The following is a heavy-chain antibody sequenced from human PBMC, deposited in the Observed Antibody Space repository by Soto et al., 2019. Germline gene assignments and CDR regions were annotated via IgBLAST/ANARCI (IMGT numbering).Heavy chain of an antibody. Sequence: EVQLEESGGALVQPGRSLRLSCSDSGFTFDDYAMHWVRRVLGKGQEWVSSISWNSGNIGYADSVKGRFTTSRDNAKNSLYLQMNSLRPEDTALYYCVRSKGGYSYGTPFDYWGQGTLVTVSS. V-gene: IGHV3-9*01. J-gene: IGHJ4*02. CDR3: VRSKGGYSYGTPFDY. CDR2: ISWNSGNI. CDR1: GFTFDDYA. D-gene: IGHD5-18*01.